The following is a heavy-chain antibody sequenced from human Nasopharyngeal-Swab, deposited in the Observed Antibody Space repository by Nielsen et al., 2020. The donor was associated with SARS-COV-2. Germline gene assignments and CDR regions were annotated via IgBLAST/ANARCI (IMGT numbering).Heavy chain of an antibody. V-gene: IGHV1-2*04. CDR2: INPNSGGT. J-gene: IGHJ6*03. D-gene: IGHD2-2*01. CDR3: ARAAKGYCSSTSCYSIPEYYYYYMDV. Sequence: WARQAPGQGLEWMGGINPNSGGTNYAQKFQGWVTMTRDTSISTAYMELSRLRSDDTAVYYCARAAKGYCSSTSCYSIPEYYYYYMDVWGKGTTVTVSS.